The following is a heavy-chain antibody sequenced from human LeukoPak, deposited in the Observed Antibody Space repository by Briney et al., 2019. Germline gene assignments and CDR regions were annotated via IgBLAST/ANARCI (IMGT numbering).Heavy chain of an antibody. CDR3: AGYSYGYYYYYYMDV. CDR1: GYTFTGYY. J-gene: IGHJ6*03. D-gene: IGHD5-18*01. CDR2: IIPIFGTA. V-gene: IGHV1-69*06. Sequence: SVKVSCKASGYTFTGYYMHWVRQAPGQGLEWMGGIIPIFGTANYAQKFQGRVTITADKSTSTAYMELSSLRSEDTAVYYCAGYSYGYYYYYYMDVWGKGTTVTVSS.